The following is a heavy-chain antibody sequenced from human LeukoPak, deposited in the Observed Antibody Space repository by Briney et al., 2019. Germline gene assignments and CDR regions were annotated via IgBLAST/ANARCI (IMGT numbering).Heavy chain of an antibody. Sequence: SETLSLTCAVYGGSFSGYYWSWIRQPPGKGLEWIGEINHSGSTNYNPSLKSRVTISVDTSKNQFSLKLSSVTAADTAVYYCARGLDTAMVIGYWGQGTLVTVSS. J-gene: IGHJ4*02. D-gene: IGHD5-18*01. CDR2: INHSGST. V-gene: IGHV4-34*01. CDR1: GGSFSGYY. CDR3: ARGLDTAMVIGY.